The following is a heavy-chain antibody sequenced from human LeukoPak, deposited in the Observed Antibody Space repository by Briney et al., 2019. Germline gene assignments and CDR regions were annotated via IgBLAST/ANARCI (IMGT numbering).Heavy chain of an antibody. V-gene: IGHV5-51*01. CDR1: GYTFTNYW. CDR3: ARLRGQWLVGGPDFDY. D-gene: IGHD6-19*01. Sequence: GESLKISCWGSGYTFTNYWIGWVRQMPGKGLEWMGIIYPGDSDTRYSPSFQGQVTISADKSISTASLQWSSLKASDTAMYYCARLRGQWLVGGPDFDYWGQGTLVTVSS. CDR2: IYPGDSDT. J-gene: IGHJ4*02.